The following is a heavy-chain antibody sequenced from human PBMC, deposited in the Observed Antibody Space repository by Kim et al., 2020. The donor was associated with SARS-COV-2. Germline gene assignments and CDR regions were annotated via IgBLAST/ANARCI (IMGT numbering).Heavy chain of an antibody. V-gene: IGHV4-39*01. Sequence: SETLSLTCTVSGGSISSSSYYWGWIRQPPGKGLEWIGSIYYSGSTYYNPSLKSRVTISVDTSKNQFSLKLSSVTAADTAVYYCARHLPLKSYYDFWSGYYVVNAFDIWGQGTMVTVSS. CDR3: ARHLPLKSYYDFWSGYYVVNAFDI. D-gene: IGHD3-3*01. CDR2: IYYSGST. CDR1: GGSISSSSYY. J-gene: IGHJ3*02.